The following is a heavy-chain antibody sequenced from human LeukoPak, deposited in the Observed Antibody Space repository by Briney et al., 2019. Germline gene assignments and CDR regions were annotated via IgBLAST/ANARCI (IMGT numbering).Heavy chain of an antibody. V-gene: IGHV4-59*01. J-gene: IGHJ4*02. CDR3: ASVAPRGLGTYYNLYFDY. CDR1: GVSISNNY. Sequence: SETLSLTCSVSGVSISNNYWSWIRQPPGKGLEWIGISYYSGSTNYNPSLKSRVTISVDTSKNQFSLKLTSVTAADTAVYYCASVAPRGLGTYYNLYFDYWGEGTLVTVSS. D-gene: IGHD3-10*01. CDR2: SYYSGST.